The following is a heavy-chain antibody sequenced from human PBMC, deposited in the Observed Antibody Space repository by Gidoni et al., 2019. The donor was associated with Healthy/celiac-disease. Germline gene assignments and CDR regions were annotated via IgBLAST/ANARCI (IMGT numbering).Heavy chain of an antibody. CDR3: AKGRGFIAAAGSGYFDY. CDR1: GFTFSSYA. J-gene: IGHJ4*02. Sequence: EVQLLESGGGLVQPGGSLRLSCAAAGFTFSSYAMSWVRQAPGKGLEWVSAIRGSGGSTYYADSVKGRFTISSDNSKNTLYLQMNSLRAEDTAVYYCAKGRGFIAAAGSGYFDYWGQGTLVTVSS. CDR2: IRGSGGST. D-gene: IGHD6-13*01. V-gene: IGHV3-23*01.